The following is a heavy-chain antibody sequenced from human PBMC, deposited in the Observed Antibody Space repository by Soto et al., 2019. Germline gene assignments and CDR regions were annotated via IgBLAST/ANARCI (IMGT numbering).Heavy chain of an antibody. J-gene: IGHJ3*02. D-gene: IGHD4-17*01. V-gene: IGHV4-34*01. CDR1: GGSFSGYY. Sequence: SETLSLTCAVYGGSFSGYYWSWIRQPPGKGLEWIGEINHSGRTNYNPSLKSRVTISVDTSKNQFSLKLSSVTAADTAVYYCARALVYGDYDAFDIWGQGTMVTVSS. CDR3: ARALVYGDYDAFDI. CDR2: INHSGRT.